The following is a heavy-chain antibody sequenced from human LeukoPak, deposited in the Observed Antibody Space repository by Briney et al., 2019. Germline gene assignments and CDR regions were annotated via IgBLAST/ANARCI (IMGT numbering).Heavy chain of an antibody. CDR1: GFTVSDNY. CDR2: ISGSAVNT. CDR3: AKDSYITVGEFDS. D-gene: IGHD6-19*01. Sequence: PGGSLRLSCAASGFTVSDNYMSWVRQAPGKGLEWVAGISGSAVNTYYADSVKGRFTISRDNSKNILYLQVYRLRAEDTALYYCAKDSYITVGEFDSWGQGTLVTVSS. J-gene: IGHJ4*02. V-gene: IGHV3-23*01.